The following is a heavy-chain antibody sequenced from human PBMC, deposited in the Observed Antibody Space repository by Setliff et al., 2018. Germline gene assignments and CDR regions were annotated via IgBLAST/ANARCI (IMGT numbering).Heavy chain of an antibody. J-gene: IGHJ4*02. D-gene: IGHD6-13*01. V-gene: IGHV4-39*01. CDR1: GGSINSRSYY. CDR2: ISYGGNT. Sequence: SETLSLTCNVSGGSINSRSYYWGWIRQPPGKGLEWIAMISYGGNTYYNPSLRRRVTISVDTSNDQFSLNLNSVTAADTAVYFCARRADYSRSWSYYFDCWGQGTLVTVSS. CDR3: ARRADYSRSWSYYFDC.